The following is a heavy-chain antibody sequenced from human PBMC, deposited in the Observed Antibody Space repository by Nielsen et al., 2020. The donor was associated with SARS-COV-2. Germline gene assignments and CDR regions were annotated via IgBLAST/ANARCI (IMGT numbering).Heavy chain of an antibody. Sequence: ASVMVSCKASGYTFTKYGISCVRQAPGQGLVWMVWISGNSDSAKYVKKFLGRVIMTTDTSTSTAYLVLMSLRSDDTAVYYCASSAPPSGFNWFDPWCQGTLVTVTS. CDR3: ASSAPPSGFNWFDP. CDR2: ISGNSDSA. V-gene: IGHV1-18*04. CDR1: GYTFTKYG. D-gene: IGHD3-22*01. J-gene: IGHJ5*02.